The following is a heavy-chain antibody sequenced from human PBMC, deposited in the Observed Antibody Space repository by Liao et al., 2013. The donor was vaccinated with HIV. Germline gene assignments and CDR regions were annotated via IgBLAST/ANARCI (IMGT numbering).Heavy chain of an antibody. CDR2: ISTSGNT. J-gene: IGHJ6*03. Sequence: QVQLQESGPGLVKPSETLSLVCSVSGGSMGGLYWSWIRQSPGKGLEWIGRISTSGNTNYNPSLKSRVTMSVDTSKNQFSLKLNSVTDADTAVYYCARGSVQVTRGGYYYYYYMDVWGKGTTVTVSS. V-gene: IGHV4-4*07. CDR1: GGSMGGLY. CDR3: ARGSVQVTRGGYYYYYYMDV. D-gene: IGHD4-23*01.